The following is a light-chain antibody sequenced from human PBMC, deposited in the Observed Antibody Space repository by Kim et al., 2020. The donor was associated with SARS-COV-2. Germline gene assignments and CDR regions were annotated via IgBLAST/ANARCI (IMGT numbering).Light chain of an antibody. CDR1: SLRNYY. V-gene: IGLV3-19*01. CDR2: GKN. J-gene: IGLJ3*02. CDR3: NSRDSSGNHLV. Sequence: ALGQTVRITCQGDSLRNYYASWYQQQPGQAPVLVLFGKNNRPSGIPDRFSGSKSGNTASLTITGAQVEDEADYYCNSRDSSGNHLVFGGGTQLTVL.